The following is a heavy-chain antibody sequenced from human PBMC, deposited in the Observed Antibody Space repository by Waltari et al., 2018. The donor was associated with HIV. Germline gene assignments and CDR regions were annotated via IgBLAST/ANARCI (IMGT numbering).Heavy chain of an antibody. V-gene: IGHV1-18*01. CDR1: GYTFTRYG. CDR3: ARYGVTGRSGWFDP. J-gene: IGHJ5*02. D-gene: IGHD2-21*02. CDR2: ISAYKGNT. Sequence: QVQLVQSGAEVTKPGASVKVSCKASGYTFTRYGISWVRQAPEQGLEWMGWISAYKGNTKNTQKLQGRITMTTDTSTSTAYMELRSLRSDDTAVYYCARYGVTGRSGWFDPWGQGTLVTVSS.